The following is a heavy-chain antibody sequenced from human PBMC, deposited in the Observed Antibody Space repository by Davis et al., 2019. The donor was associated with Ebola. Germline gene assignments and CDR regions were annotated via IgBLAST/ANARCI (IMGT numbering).Heavy chain of an antibody. D-gene: IGHD1-26*01. CDR3: ARYSGTYRDY. Sequence: PGGSLRLSCAASGFTFSSYSMNWVRQAPGKGLEWVSSISSSSSYIYYADSVKGRFTISRDNSKNTLYLQMNSLRAEDTAVYYCARYSGTYRDYWGQGTLVTVSS. V-gene: IGHV3-21*01. CDR2: ISSSSSYI. J-gene: IGHJ4*02. CDR1: GFTFSSYS.